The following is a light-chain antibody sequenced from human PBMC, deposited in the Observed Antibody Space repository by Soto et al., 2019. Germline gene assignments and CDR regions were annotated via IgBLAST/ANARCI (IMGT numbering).Light chain of an antibody. V-gene: IGKV3-11*01. J-gene: IGKJ1*01. CDR2: QTS. CDR1: QYINTR. CDR3: HQRQSWPRT. Sequence: ELELTQSPATLSSFPGDIVTFSCRASQYINTRLAWYQHRPGQAPRLIIYQTSIRAAGIPARFSASGSGTDFTLTISDVQPEDFALYYCHQRQSWPRTFGQGTKVDIK.